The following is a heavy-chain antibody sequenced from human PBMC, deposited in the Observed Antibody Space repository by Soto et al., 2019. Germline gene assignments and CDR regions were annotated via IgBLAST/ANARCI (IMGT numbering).Heavy chain of an antibody. CDR3: ARDLTYYDSSGYYYYGMDV. Sequence: LRLSCAASGFTFSSYSMNWVRQAPLKGLEWVSSISSSSSYIYYADSVKGRFTISRDNAKNSLYLQMNSLRAEDTAVYYCARDLTYYDSSGYYYYGMDVWGQGTTVTVSS. J-gene: IGHJ6*02. D-gene: IGHD3-22*01. V-gene: IGHV3-21*01. CDR2: ISSSSSYI. CDR1: GFTFSSYS.